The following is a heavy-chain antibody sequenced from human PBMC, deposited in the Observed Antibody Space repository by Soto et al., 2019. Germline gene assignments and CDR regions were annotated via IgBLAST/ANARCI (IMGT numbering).Heavy chain of an antibody. Sequence: ASVKVSCKASGGTFSSYAISWVRQAPGQGLEGMGGIIPIFDTANYAQKFQGRVTITADESTSTAHMELSSLRSEDTAVYYCARGIAAAGTGFDYWGQGTLVTVST. D-gene: IGHD6-13*01. CDR3: ARGIAAAGTGFDY. J-gene: IGHJ4*02. CDR1: GGTFSSYA. V-gene: IGHV1-69*13. CDR2: IIPIFDTA.